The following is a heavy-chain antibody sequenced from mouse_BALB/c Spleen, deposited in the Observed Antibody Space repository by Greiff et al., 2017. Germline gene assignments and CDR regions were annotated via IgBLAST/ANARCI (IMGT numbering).Heavy chain of an antibody. V-gene: IGHV14-4*02. J-gene: IGHJ3*01. CDR1: GFNIKDYY. CDR2: IDPENGDT. CDR3: NAKGASDVGAY. Sequence: EVQLQQSGAELVRSGASVKLSCTASGFNIKDYYMHWVKQRPEQGLEWIGWIDPENGDTEYAPKFQGKATMTADTSSNTAYLQLSSLTSEDTAVYYCNAKGASDVGAYWGQGTLVTVSA.